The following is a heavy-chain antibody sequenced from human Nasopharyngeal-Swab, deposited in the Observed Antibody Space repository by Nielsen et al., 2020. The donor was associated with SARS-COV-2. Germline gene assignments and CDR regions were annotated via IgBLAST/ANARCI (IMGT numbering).Heavy chain of an antibody. Sequence: SETLSLTCAVSGGSISSNNWWTWVRQTPGKGLEWIGEIFHSGTTTYNPSLKSRVTISVDKSKNQFSLNLNSVTAADTAVYYCARAGCDWCGAVDWGQGTLVTVSS. J-gene: IGHJ4*02. V-gene: IGHV4-4*02. CDR1: GGSISSNNW. CDR3: ARAGCDWCGAVD. D-gene: IGHD2-8*02. CDR2: IFHSGTT.